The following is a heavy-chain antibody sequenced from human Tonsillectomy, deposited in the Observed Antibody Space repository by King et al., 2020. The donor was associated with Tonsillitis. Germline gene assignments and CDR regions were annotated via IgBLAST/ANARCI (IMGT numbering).Heavy chain of an antibody. CDR3: AKSSSGYSLAY. Sequence: VQLVESGGGLVQPGGSLRLSCAASGFTFGTYAMSWFRQAPGKGLEWVSVIFSGGSTTYYADSVKGRFTISRDDSKNTLYLQLNSLRAGDTAVYYCAKSSSGYSLAYWGQGTLVTVSS. CDR2: IFSGGSTT. J-gene: IGHJ4*02. V-gene: IGHV3-23*03. CDR1: GFTFGTYA. D-gene: IGHD3-22*01.